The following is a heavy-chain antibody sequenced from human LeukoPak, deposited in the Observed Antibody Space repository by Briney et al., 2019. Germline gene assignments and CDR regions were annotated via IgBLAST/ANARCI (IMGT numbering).Heavy chain of an antibody. D-gene: IGHD3-16*01. CDR2: ISSSSSYI. CDR1: GFTFSSYS. CDR3: ARDASLGKAAYDY. Sequence: AGGSLRLSCAASGFTFSSYSMNWVRQAPGKGLEWVSSISSSSSYIYYADSVKGRFTISRDNAKNSLYLQMNSLRAEDTAVYYCARDASLGKAAYDYWGQGTLDTVSS. V-gene: IGHV3-21*01. J-gene: IGHJ4*02.